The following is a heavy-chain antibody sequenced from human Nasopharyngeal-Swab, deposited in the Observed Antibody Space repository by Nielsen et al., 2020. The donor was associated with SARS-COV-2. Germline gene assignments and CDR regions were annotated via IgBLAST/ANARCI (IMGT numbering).Heavy chain of an antibody. Sequence: SETLSLTCTVSGGSISSSSYYWGWIRQPPGKGLEWIGSIYYSGSTYYNPSLKSRVTISVDTSKNQFSLKLSSVTAADTAVYYCARGLEHPRHFQHWGQGTLVTVSS. CDR3: ARGLEHPRHFQH. J-gene: IGHJ1*01. CDR2: IYYSGST. CDR1: GGSISSSSYY. V-gene: IGHV4-39*01. D-gene: IGHD3-16*01.